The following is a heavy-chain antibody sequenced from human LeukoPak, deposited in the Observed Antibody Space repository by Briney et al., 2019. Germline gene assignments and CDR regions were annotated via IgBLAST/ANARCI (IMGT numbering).Heavy chain of an antibody. V-gene: IGHV3-7*01. CDR1: GFTFSSYW. J-gene: IGHJ6*03. CDR2: IKQDGSEK. CDR3: ARVARLYYYYMDV. Sequence: SGGSLRLSCAASGFTFSSYWMSWVRQAPGKGLEWVANIKQDGSEKYYVDSVKGRFTISRDNSKNTLYLQMNSLRAEDTAVYYCARVARLYYYYMDVWGTGTTVTVSS.